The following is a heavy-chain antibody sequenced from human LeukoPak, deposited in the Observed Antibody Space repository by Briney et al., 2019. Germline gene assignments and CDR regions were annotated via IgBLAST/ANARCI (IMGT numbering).Heavy chain of an antibody. Sequence: ASVKVSCKAPGYTFTSYYMHWVRQAPGQGLEWMGIINPSGGSTSYAQKFQGRVTMTRDTSTSTVYMELSSLRSEDTAVYYCARDWSTLRSVGSSGWLFDYWGQGTLVTVSS. V-gene: IGHV1-46*01. D-gene: IGHD6-19*01. CDR2: INPSGGST. CDR3: ARDWSTLRSVGSSGWLFDY. J-gene: IGHJ4*02. CDR1: GYTFTSYY.